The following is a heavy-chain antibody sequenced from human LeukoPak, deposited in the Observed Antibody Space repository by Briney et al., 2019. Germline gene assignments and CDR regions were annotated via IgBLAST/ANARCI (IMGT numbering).Heavy chain of an antibody. CDR1: GFTFSSYA. D-gene: IGHD2-15*01. J-gene: IGHJ4*02. Sequence: PGRSLRLSCGASGFTFSSYAMHWVRQAPGKGLEWVAVISYDGSNKYYADSVKGRFTISRDNSKNTLYLQMNSLRAEDTAVYYCARDRGGRSVLDYWGQGTLVTVSS. CDR3: ARDRGGRSVLDY. CDR2: ISYDGSNK. V-gene: IGHV3-30-3*01.